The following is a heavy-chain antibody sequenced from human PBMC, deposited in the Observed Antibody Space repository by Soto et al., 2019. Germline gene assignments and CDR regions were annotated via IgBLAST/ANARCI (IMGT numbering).Heavy chain of an antibody. V-gene: IGHV1-69*06. D-gene: IGHD5-12*01. CDR1: EAPFSSIP. CDR2: IILIFVTA. J-gene: IGHJ4*02. CDR3: ARGPSKMATIDY. Sequence: QVQLVQSGAEVKKPGSSVKVSSKPFEAPFSSIPTSWVRQPPGKGLRWMGGIILIFVTANYAQKFQGRVTITADKSTSTAYMELSSLRSEDTAVYYCARGPSKMATIDYWGQGTLVTVSS.